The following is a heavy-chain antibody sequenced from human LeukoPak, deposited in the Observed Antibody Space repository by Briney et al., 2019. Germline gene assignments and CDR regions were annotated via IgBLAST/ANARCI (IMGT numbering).Heavy chain of an antibody. CDR2: ISSSSYI. CDR1: GFTFSSYS. V-gene: IGHV3-21*01. J-gene: IGHJ4*02. CDR3: ARVVVPAAIDY. D-gene: IGHD2-2*02. Sequence: PGGSLRLSCAASGFTFSSYSMNWVRQAPGKGLEWVSSISSSSYIYYADSLKGRFTISRDNAKNSLYLQMNSLRAEDTAVYYCARVVVPAAIDYWGQGTLVTVSS.